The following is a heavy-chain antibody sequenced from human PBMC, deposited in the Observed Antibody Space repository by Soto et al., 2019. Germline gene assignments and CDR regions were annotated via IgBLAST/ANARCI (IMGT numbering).Heavy chain of an antibody. J-gene: IGHJ6*02. V-gene: IGHV1-69*06. Sequence: SVKVSCKASGGTFSSYAISWVRQAPGQGLEWMGEIIPIFGTANYAQKFQGRVTITADKSTSTAYMELSSLRSEDTVVYYCARAPLTAMGIGQYYYYYYGMDVWGQGTTVTVSS. CDR1: GGTFSSYA. CDR2: IIPIFGTA. D-gene: IGHD5-18*01. CDR3: ARAPLTAMGIGQYYYYYYGMDV.